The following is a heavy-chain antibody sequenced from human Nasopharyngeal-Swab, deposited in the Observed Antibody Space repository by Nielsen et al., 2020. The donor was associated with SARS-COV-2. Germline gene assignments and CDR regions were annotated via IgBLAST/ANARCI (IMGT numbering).Heavy chain of an antibody. CDR2: INPSGGST. Sequence: WVRQAPGQGLEWMGIINPSGGSTSYAQKFQGRVTMTRDTYTSTVYMELSSLRSEDTAVYYCARDRVAAAGTGSDYYYYYYMDVWGKRTTVTVSS. V-gene: IGHV1-46*01. D-gene: IGHD6-13*01. CDR3: ARDRVAAAGTGSDYYYYYYMDV. J-gene: IGHJ6*03.